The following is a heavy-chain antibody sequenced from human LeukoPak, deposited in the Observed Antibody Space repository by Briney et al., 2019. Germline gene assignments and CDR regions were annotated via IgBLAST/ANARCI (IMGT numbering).Heavy chain of an antibody. J-gene: IGHJ4*02. CDR1: GGSVSNGNYY. CDR2: IYYSGGT. Sequence: SETLSLTCTVSGGSVSNGNYYWRWLRQPPGKALEWIGYIYYSGGTYYNPSLEGRVTISVDTSKNQFSVKLSSVTTADTAVYYCARSQNYYGSGDYWSQGTLVTVSS. D-gene: IGHD3-10*01. CDR3: ARSQNYYGSGDY. V-gene: IGHV4-61*01.